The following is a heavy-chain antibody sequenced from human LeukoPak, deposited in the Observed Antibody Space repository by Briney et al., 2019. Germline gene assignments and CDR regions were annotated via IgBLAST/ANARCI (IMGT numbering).Heavy chain of an antibody. CDR3: AKWGDYDVLTGYYVSDY. J-gene: IGHJ4*02. CDR2: ITGGGSGI. V-gene: IGHV3-23*01. CDR1: GFTFSNYA. Sequence: GGSLRLSCVASGFTFSNYAMSWVRQAPGKGLEWVSAITGGGSGIYYADSMKSRFTISRDNSKNTLYLQINSLRAEDTAVYYCAKWGDYDVLTGYYVSDYWGQGTLVTVSS. D-gene: IGHD3-9*01.